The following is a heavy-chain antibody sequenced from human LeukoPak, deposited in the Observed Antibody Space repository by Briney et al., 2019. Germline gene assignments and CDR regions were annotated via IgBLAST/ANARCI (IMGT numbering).Heavy chain of an antibody. CDR1: GGTFSSYA. Sequence: SVKVSCKASGGTFSSYAISWVRQAPGQGLEWMGRIIPILGIANYAQKFQGRVTITADKSTSTAYMELSSLRSEDTAVYYCARDWDYDILTGYATYYYYGMDVWGQGTTVTVSS. D-gene: IGHD3-9*01. V-gene: IGHV1-69*04. CDR2: IIPILGIA. J-gene: IGHJ6*02. CDR3: ARDWDYDILTGYATYYYYGMDV.